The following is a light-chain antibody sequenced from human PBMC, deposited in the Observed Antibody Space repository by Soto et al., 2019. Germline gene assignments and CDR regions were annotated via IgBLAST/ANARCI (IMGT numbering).Light chain of an antibody. V-gene: IGLV4-69*01. J-gene: IGLJ7*01. CDR3: QALGTGLHAV. Sequence: QSVLTQSPSASASLGASVKLTCTLSSGHSSYAIAWHQQQPEKGPRYLMKLNSDGSHSKGDGIPDRFSGSSSGAERYLTISRLQSEGEGYYYRQALGTGLHAVFGGGTQLTVL. CDR1: SGHSSYA. CDR2: LNSDGSH.